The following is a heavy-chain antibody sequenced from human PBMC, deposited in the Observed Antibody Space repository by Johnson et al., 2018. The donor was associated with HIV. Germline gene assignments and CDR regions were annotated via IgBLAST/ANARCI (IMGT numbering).Heavy chain of an antibody. CDR2: ISYDGSEK. D-gene: IGHD5-24*01. J-gene: IGHJ3*02. V-gene: IGHV3-30*03. CDR3: AREKKMGGTFDI. Sequence: VQLVESGGGVVQPGKSLTLSCVVSGLSFSNFGIHWVRQAPGKGPEWVAVISYDGSEKYYVDSVKGRFTISRDNAKNSLYLQMNSLRAEDTAVYYCAREKKMGGTFDIWGQGTKVTVSS. CDR1: GLSFSNFG.